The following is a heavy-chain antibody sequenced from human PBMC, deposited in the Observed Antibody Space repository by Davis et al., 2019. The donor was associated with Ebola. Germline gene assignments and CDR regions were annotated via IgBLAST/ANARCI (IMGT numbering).Heavy chain of an antibody. J-gene: IGHJ4*02. V-gene: IGHV3-23*01. CDR3: AKRPARNYFDY. CDR2: ISGSGGST. CDR1: GFTFSSYA. D-gene: IGHD6-6*01. Sequence: GESLKISCAASGFTFSSYAMSWSRQAPGKGLEWVSAISGSGGSTYYADAVKGRFTISRDNSKNTLYLQMNSLGAEDTAVYYCAKRPARNYFDYWGQGTLVTVSS.